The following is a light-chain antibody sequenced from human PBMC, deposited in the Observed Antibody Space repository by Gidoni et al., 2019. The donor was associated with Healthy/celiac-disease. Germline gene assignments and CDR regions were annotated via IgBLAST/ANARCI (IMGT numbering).Light chain of an antibody. CDR2: EVS. Sequence: QSALTQPPSGSGSPGQSVTISCTGTSSAVGDDNYVSWYQQHPGKAPKLMFYEVSKRPSGVPDRFSGSNSGNTSSLTVSGLQAEDEADYYCSSYAGSNNVVFGGGTKLTVL. V-gene: IGLV2-8*01. CDR1: SSAVGDDNY. CDR3: SSYAGSNNVV. J-gene: IGLJ2*01.